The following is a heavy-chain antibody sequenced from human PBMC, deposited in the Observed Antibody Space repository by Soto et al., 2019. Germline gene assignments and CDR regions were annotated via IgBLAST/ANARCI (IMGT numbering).Heavy chain of an antibody. CDR3: AKGMDEAAVQDS. CDR1: VFDFGRYG. Sequence: QVQLVECGGGVVQPGRSRTLSYAASVFDFGRYGMHWVSQAPGKGLEWVAVVSYDGSTTYYADSVKGRFTISRDNSKSTLFLRMNSLRGDATAVYYCAKGMDEAAVQDSWRQGILVIVSS. CDR2: VSYDGSTT. V-gene: IGHV3-30*18. D-gene: IGHD6-13*01. J-gene: IGHJ5*01.